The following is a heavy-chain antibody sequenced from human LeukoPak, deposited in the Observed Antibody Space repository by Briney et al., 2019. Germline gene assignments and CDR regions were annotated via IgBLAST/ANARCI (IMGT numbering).Heavy chain of an antibody. CDR1: GFTFSSYS. J-gene: IGHJ4*02. D-gene: IGHD1-7*01. V-gene: IGHV3-64*01. CDR3: ASVSVEYNWNYQYYFDY. CDR2: ISSNGGST. Sequence: SGGSLRLSCAASGFTFSSYSMHWVRQAPGKGLEYVSAISSNGGSTYYANSVKGRFTISRDNSKNTLYLQMGSLRAEDMAVYYCASVSVEYNWNYQYYFDYWGRGTLVTVSS.